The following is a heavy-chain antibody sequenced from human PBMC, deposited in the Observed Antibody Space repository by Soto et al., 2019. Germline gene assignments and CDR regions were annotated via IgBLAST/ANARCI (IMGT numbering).Heavy chain of an antibody. Sequence: LRLSCAASGFTVSSNYMSWVRQAPGEGLEWVSVIYSGGSTYYADSEKGRFTISRDNSKNTLYLQMNSLRAEDTAVYYCARGLVGSPVYSSSSDVGFDYWGQGTLVTVSS. D-gene: IGHD6-6*01. J-gene: IGHJ4*02. CDR2: IYSGGST. V-gene: IGHV3-53*01. CDR1: GFTVSSNY. CDR3: ARGLVGSPVYSSSSDVGFDY.